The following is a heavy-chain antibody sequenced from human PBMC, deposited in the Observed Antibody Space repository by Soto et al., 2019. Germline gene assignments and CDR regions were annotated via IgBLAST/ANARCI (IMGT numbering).Heavy chain of an antibody. Sequence: PGGSLRLSCAASGFTFSSYWMSWVRQAPGKGLEWVANIKQDGSEKYYVDSVKGRFTISRDNAKNSLYLQMNSLRAEDTAVYYCAARHSYGASSYMDVWGKGTTVTVSS. CDR3: AARHSYGASSYMDV. D-gene: IGHD4-17*01. J-gene: IGHJ6*03. CDR2: IKQDGSEK. CDR1: GFTFSSYW. V-gene: IGHV3-7*01.